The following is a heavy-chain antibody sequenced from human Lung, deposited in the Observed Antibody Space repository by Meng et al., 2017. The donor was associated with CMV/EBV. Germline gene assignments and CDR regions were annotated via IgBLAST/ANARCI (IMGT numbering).Heavy chain of an antibody. D-gene: IGHD2-15*01. CDR1: GGPINNYY. V-gene: IGHV4-59*01. J-gene: IGHJ4*02. CDR3: ARGSLSVVDPDHYFDY. Sequence: SETLSLXCTVSGGPINNYYWTWIRQPPGMRLEWIGYISYSGSTKYNPSLKSRVTISVDTSKNHFSLKLSSVTAADTAVYYCARGSLSVVDPDHYFDYWGQGXLVTVSS. CDR2: ISYSGST.